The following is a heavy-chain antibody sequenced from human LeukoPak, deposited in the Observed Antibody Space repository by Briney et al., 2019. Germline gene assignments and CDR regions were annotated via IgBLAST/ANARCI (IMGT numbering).Heavy chain of an antibody. D-gene: IGHD3-22*01. CDR3: ARLGHNYYASSALSPIAY. CDR2: IYYSGST. Sequence: PSETLSLTCTVSGGSISSYYWSWIPQPPGKGLEWIGNIYYSGSTNYNPSLKSRITISIDTSKTQFSLKLSSVTAADTAVYYCARLGHNYYASSALSPIAYWGQGTLVTVSS. V-gene: IGHV4-59*08. J-gene: IGHJ4*02. CDR1: GGSISSYY.